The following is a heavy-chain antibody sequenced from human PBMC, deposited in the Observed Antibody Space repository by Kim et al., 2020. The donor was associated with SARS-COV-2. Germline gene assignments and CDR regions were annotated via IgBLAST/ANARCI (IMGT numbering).Heavy chain of an antibody. CDR3: AKETEEASGYSYGLDY. CDR1: GFTFGDYA. D-gene: IGHD5-18*01. Sequence: GGSLRLSCAASGFTFGDYAMHWVRQAPGKGLEWVSGISWNSGSIGYADSVKGRFTISRDNAKNSLYLQMNSLRAEDTALYYCAKETEEASGYSYGLDYWGQGTLVTVSS. V-gene: IGHV3-9*01. J-gene: IGHJ4*02. CDR2: ISWNSGSI.